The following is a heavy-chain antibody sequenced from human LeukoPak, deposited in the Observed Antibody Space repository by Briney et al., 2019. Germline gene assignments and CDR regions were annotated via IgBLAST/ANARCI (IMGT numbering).Heavy chain of an antibody. D-gene: IGHD5-18*01. CDR1: GFTFDDYA. CDR3: AKDGDTAMAPYYFDY. CDR2: ISGSGGST. V-gene: IGHV3-23*01. J-gene: IGHJ4*02. Sequence: GRSLRLSCAASGFTFDDYAMHWVRQAPGKGLEWVSAISGSGGSTYYAESVKGRFTISRDNSKNTLYLQMNSLRAEDTAVYYCAKDGDTAMAPYYFDYWGQGTLVTVSS.